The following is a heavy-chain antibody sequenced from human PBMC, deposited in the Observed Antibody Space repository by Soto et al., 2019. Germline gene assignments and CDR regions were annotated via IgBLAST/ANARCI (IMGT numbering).Heavy chain of an antibody. J-gene: IGHJ4*02. D-gene: IGHD6-19*01. CDR1: GYTFTRFG. Sequence: ASVKVSCKASGYTFTRFGIGCVLQSPLQGLEFMGWISAFHGSTNYAQKFQGRVTMTTDTPTSTAYMELGSLRSDDTAVYYCARLYSSGWPRSYFDYWGQGTLVTVSS. CDR3: ARLYSSGWPRSYFDY. V-gene: IGHV1-18*01. CDR2: ISAFHGST.